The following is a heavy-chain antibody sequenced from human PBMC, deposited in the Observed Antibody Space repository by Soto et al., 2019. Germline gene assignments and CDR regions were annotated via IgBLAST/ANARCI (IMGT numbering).Heavy chain of an antibody. J-gene: IGHJ4*02. CDR2: ISGDGINT. Sequence: QIQLVESGGDVVQPGRSLRLSCAASGFNFGFFGMHWVRQAPGKGLEWVAFISGDGINTHYADSVRGRFTLSRDYSKKTMYLQMDTVREDGRALYYCARGNLSFDFDSWGQGTLVTVSS. V-gene: IGHV3-30*03. CDR1: GFNFGFFG. D-gene: IGHD3-10*01. CDR3: ARGNLSFDFDS.